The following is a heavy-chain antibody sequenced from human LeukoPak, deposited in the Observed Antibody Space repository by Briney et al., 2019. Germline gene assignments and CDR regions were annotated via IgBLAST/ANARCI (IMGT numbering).Heavy chain of an antibody. CDR3: RSGWYERGYDY. J-gene: IGHJ4*02. CDR1: GYTFTSHY. CDR2: INPSGGST. V-gene: IGHV1-46*01. D-gene: IGHD6-19*01. Sequence: GASVKVSCKASGYTFTSHYMHWVRQAPEQGLEWMGIINPSGGSTSYAQKFQGRVTMTRDMSTRTDYMELSRLRSDDTAVYYCRSGWYERGYDYWGQGTLVTVSS.